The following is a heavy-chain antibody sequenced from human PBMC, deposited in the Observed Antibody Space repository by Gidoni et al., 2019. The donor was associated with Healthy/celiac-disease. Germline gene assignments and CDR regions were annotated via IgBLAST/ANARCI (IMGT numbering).Heavy chain of an antibody. CDR3: ARHNRPLYYYYGMDV. CDR2: LYPGDSDT. J-gene: IGHJ6*02. CDR1: GFSFTSYW. Sequence: EVQLVQSGADVQLPGEPLKFFCQGPGFSFTSYWPGWVRQMPGKGLEWMGILYPGDSDTRCSPSFQGQGTISTDKSISTAYLQWGSLKASDTAMYYCARHNRPLYYYYGMDVWGQGTTITVSS. V-gene: IGHV5-51*01.